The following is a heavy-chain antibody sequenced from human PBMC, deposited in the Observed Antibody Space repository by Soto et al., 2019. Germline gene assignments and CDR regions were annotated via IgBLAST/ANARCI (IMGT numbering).Heavy chain of an antibody. CDR1: GSGFISSG. Sequence: SVKVSCKASGSGFISSGIQWVRQAHGQRLEWIGWIVVASGQTNYAQNFRGRVAITRDTSTATAYIELTGLTSEDTAVYFCSADRPDIGVGWWVWGQGTTVTVS. CDR3: SADRPDIGVGWWV. CDR2: IVVASGQT. D-gene: IGHD2-15*01. V-gene: IGHV1-58*02. J-gene: IGHJ6*02.